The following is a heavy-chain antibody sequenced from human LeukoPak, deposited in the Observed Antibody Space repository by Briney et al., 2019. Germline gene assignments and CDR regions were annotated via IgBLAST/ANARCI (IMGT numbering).Heavy chain of an antibody. V-gene: IGHV1-2*02. J-gene: IGHJ4*02. CDR2: INPNSGGT. Sequence: GASVKVSCKASGYTFTGYYMHWVRQAPGQGLEWMGWINPNSGGTNYAQKFQGRVTMTRDTSISTVYMELSRLRSDDTAVYYCAREPRVGFSRSFGYWGQGTLVTVSS. CDR3: AREPRVGFSRSFGY. D-gene: IGHD2-2*01. CDR1: GYTFTGYY.